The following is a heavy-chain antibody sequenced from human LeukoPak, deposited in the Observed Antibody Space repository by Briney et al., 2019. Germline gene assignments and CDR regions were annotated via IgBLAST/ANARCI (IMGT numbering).Heavy chain of an antibody. Sequence: PGGSLRLSCAASGFTFSSYWMSWVRQAPGKGLEWVAYIKQDGSEKYYVDSVKGRFTISRDNAKNSLYLQMNSLRAEDTAVYYCARDLYGVYALFDYWGQGTLVTVSS. V-gene: IGHV3-7*01. CDR2: IKQDGSEK. CDR1: GFTFSSYW. CDR3: ARDLYGVYALFDY. D-gene: IGHD4-17*01. J-gene: IGHJ4*02.